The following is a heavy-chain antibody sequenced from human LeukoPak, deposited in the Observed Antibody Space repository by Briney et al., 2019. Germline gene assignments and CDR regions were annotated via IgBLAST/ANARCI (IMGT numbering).Heavy chain of an antibody. V-gene: IGHV5-51*01. D-gene: IGHD6-13*01. Sequence: GESLKISCKGSGYTFTSYSIGWVRQMPGKGLEWMGIIYPGDSDTRYRPSFQGQVTISADKSISTAYLQWSSLKASDTAMYYCARLGAAAPYTHYYFDYWGQGTLVTVSS. CDR3: ARLGAAAPYTHYYFDY. CDR2: IYPGDSDT. CDR1: GYTFTSYS. J-gene: IGHJ4*02.